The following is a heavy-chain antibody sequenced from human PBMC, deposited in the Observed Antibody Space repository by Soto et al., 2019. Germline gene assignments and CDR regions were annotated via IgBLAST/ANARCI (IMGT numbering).Heavy chain of an antibody. V-gene: IGHV1-2*02. CDR3: ARTPYSSSWYAKTGRLYYYYGMDV. J-gene: IGHJ6*02. CDR1: GNTFTGYY. Sequence: PXDSLKVSCKSSGNTFTGYYMHLVLQAPGQGLEWMGWINPNSGGTNYAQKFQGRVTMTRDTSISTAYMELSRLRSDDTAVYYCARTPYSSSWYAKTGRLYYYYGMDVWGQGTTVTVSS. CDR2: INPNSGGT. D-gene: IGHD6-13*01.